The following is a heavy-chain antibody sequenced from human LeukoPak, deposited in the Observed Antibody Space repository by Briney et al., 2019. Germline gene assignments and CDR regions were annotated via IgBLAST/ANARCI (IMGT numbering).Heavy chain of an antibody. CDR3: ARANTIFGVVIILDYYYMDV. Sequence: MASQTLSLTCTVSGGSISSGDYYWNWLRQPPGQGLEWIGYIYYSGSTYDNPSLKSRATITVDTTNNQYLLKLSSVTAANPDVYYCARANTIFGVVIILDYYYMDVWGKGTTVTVSS. CDR2: IYYSGST. CDR1: GGSISSGDYY. D-gene: IGHD3-3*01. V-gene: IGHV4-30-4*08. J-gene: IGHJ6*03.